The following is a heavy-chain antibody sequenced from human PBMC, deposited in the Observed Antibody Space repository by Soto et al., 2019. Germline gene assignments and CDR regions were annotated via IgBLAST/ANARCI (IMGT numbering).Heavy chain of an antibody. CDR2: IIPICGTA. J-gene: IGHJ4*02. D-gene: IGHD3-22*01. CDR3: ARGWGYDSSDYYYAY. V-gene: IGHV1-69*01. CDR1: GGTFSRHA. Sequence: QVQLVQSGAEVRKPGSSVKVSCKASGGTFSRHAISWVRQAPGQGLEWMGGIIPICGTANHAQKLQGRVTIIADETTSTAYMELSSLRSDDTAIYYCARGWGYDSSDYYYAYWGQGTLVIVSS.